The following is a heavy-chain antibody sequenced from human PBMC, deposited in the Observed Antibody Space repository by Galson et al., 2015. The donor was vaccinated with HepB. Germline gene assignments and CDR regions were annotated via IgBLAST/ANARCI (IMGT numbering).Heavy chain of an antibody. J-gene: IGHJ6*02. Sequence: SVKVSCKASGGTFSSYAISWVRQAPGQGLEWMGRIIPILGIANYAQKFQGRVTITADKSTSTAYMELSSLRSEDTAVYYCARGNVAVVWLDVWGQGTTVTVSS. D-gene: IGHD6-19*01. CDR3: ARGNVAVVWLDV. CDR1: GGTFSSYA. V-gene: IGHV1-69*04. CDR2: IIPILGIA.